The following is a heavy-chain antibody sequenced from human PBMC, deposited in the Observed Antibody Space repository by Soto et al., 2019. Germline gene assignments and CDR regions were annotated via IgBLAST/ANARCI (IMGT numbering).Heavy chain of an antibody. CDR3: AKGDFGC. J-gene: IGHJ4*02. D-gene: IGHD3-16*01. CDR2: VFSGGNT. CDR1: GFTVSNEY. Sequence: EVQLVESGGGLIQPGGSLRLSCAASGFTVSNEYMSWVRQAPGKGLEWVAIVFSGGNTYHADSVKGRFTVSRDNSKNTLDLQMNSLRAEDTAVYYCAKGDFGCWGQGTLVTVSS. V-gene: IGHV3-53*01.